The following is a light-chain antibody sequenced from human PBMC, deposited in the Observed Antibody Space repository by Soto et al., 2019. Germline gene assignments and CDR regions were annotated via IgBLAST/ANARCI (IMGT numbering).Light chain of an antibody. Sequence: SYELTQPLSVSVAQRQTARITCGGNNIGSKNVHWYQQKPGQAPVLVIYRDRNRPSGIPERFSGSNSGNTATLTISRAQAGDEADYYCQVWDSSTAWVFGGGTKLTVL. CDR3: QVWDSSTAWV. CDR2: RDR. CDR1: NIGSKN. V-gene: IGLV3-9*01. J-gene: IGLJ3*02.